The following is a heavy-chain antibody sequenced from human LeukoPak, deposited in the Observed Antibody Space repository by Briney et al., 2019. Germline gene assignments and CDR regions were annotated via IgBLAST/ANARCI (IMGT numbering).Heavy chain of an antibody. Sequence: PSETPSLTCTVSGGSINNFYWSWIRQPPGGGLEWIGYIYYSGTTNYNPSLKSRVTISVDASKNQFSLWLSSVTAADTAVYYCARLARLTLIRGVTGYHSLDVWGKGTQVTVSS. V-gene: IGHV4-59*01. CDR1: GGSINNFY. J-gene: IGHJ6*04. D-gene: IGHD3-10*01. CDR3: ARLARLTLIRGVTGYHSLDV. CDR2: IYYSGTT.